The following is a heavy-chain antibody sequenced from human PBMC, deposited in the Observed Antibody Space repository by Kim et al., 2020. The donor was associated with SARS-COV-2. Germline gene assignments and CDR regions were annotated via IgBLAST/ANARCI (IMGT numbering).Heavy chain of an antibody. CDR1: GFTFSSYG. J-gene: IGHJ6*02. D-gene: IGHD4-17*01. V-gene: IGHV3-33*01. CDR3: ARDRYGPTHYGMDV. Sequence: GGSLRLSCAASGFTFSSYGMHWVRQAPGKGLEWVAVIWYDGSNKYYADSVKGRFTISRDNSKNKLYLQMNSLRAEDTAVYYCARDRYGPTHYGMDVWGQGTTVTVSS. CDR2: IWYDGSNK.